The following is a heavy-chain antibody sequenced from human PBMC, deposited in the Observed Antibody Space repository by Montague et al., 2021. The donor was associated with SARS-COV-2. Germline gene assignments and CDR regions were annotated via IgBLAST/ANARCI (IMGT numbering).Heavy chain of an antibody. J-gene: IGHJ6*02. V-gene: IGHV4-34*01. CDR1: GFTFSSYS. Sequence: LRLSCAASGFTFSSYSMNWVRQAPGKGLEWIGEINHSGSTNYNPSLKSRVTISVDTSKNQFSLKLSSVTAAGTAVYYCARGQTHGDYFYGMDVWGQGTTVTVSS. CDR3: ARGQTHGDYFYGMDV. D-gene: IGHD4-17*01. CDR2: INHSGST.